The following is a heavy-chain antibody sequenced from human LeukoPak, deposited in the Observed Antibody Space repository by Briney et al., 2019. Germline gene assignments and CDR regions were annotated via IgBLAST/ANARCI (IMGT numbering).Heavy chain of an antibody. J-gene: IGHJ6*03. V-gene: IGHV4-59*01. D-gene: IGHD6-13*01. Sequence: PSETQSLTCTVSGGSISSYYWIWIRQPPGKGLEWIGYIYYSGSTNYNPSLKSRVTISVDTSKNQFSLKLSSVTAADTAVYYCARVLSSWPYYYHYMDVWGKGTTVTVSS. CDR2: IYYSGST. CDR3: ARVLSSWPYYYHYMDV. CDR1: GGSISSYY.